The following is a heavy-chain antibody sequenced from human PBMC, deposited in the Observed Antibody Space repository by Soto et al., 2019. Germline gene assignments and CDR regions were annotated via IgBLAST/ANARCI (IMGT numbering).Heavy chain of an antibody. V-gene: IGHV1-46*03. J-gene: IGHJ6*03. CDR2: INPSGGST. CDR1: GYTFTSYY. CDR3: ARDQVGGSYDILAGYYKSYYYYMDV. Sequence: QVQLVQSGAEVKKPGASVKVSCKASGYTFTSYYMHWVRQAPGQGLEWMGIINPSGGSTSYAQKVRGRVTMTRDKSTRTVYMERSSLRSEDTDVYYCARDQVGGSYDILAGYYKSYYYYMDVWGKGTTVTVSS. D-gene: IGHD3-9*01.